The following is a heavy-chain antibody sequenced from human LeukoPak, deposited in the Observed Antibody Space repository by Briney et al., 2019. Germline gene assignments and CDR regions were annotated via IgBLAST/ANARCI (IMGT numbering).Heavy chain of an antibody. CDR1: GGSISSYY. Sequence: PSETLSLTCTVSGGSISSYYWSWIRQPPGKGLEWIGCIYYSGSTNYNPSLKSRVTISVDTSKNQFSLKLSSVTAADTAVYYCARVSAAGHWFDPWGQGTLVTVSS. CDR2: IYYSGST. V-gene: IGHV4-59*01. D-gene: IGHD6-13*01. J-gene: IGHJ5*02. CDR3: ARVSAAGHWFDP.